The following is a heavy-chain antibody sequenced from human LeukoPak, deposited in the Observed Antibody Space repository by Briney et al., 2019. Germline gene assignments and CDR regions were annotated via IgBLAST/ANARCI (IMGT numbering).Heavy chain of an antibody. CDR2: IYYSGST. V-gene: IGHV4-59*01. CDR1: GCAIRSYY. D-gene: IGHD1-14*01. Sequence: PSETLSLTCTVSGCAIRSYYWSWIRQPPGKGLEWMGYIYYSGSTNYNPSLKSRVTISVDTSKNQFSLKLSSVTAADTAVYHCARFPALAEFYYYGMDVWGQGTTVTVSS. CDR3: ARFPALAEFYYYGMDV. J-gene: IGHJ6*02.